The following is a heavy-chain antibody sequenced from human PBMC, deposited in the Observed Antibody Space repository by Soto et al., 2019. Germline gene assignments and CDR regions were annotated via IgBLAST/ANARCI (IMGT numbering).Heavy chain of an antibody. Sequence: GASVKVSCKASGGTFSSYAISWVRQAPGQGLEWMGGIIPIFGTANYARKFQGRVTITADESTSTAYMELSSLRSEDTAVYYCARDRRGVFHDPRGQGTLVTVSS. D-gene: IGHD6-13*01. J-gene: IGHJ5*02. V-gene: IGHV1-69*13. CDR1: GGTFSSYA. CDR3: ARDRRGVFHDP. CDR2: IIPIFGTA.